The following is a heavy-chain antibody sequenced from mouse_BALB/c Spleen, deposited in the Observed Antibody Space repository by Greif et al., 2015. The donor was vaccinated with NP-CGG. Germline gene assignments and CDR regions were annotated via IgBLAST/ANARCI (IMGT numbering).Heavy chain of an antibody. CDR3: TRGGYDYAMDY. CDR1: GYTFTSYY. CDR2: INPSNGGT. J-gene: IGHJ4*01. V-gene: IGHV1S81*02. Sequence: VQLQQSGAELVKPGASVKLSCKASGYTFTSYYMYWVKQRPGQGLEWIGEINPSNGGTNFNEKFKSKATLTVDKSSSTAYMQLSSLTSEDSAVYYCTRGGYDYAMDYWGQGTSVTVSS. D-gene: IGHD2-2*01.